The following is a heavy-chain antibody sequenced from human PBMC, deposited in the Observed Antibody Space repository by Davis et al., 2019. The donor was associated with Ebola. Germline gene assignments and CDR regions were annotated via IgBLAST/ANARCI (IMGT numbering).Heavy chain of an antibody. V-gene: IGHV3-48*01. CDR2: ISSSSSSTI. Sequence: PGGSLRLSCAASGFTFSDYSMNWVRQAPGKGLEWISYISSSSSSTIHYADSVKGRFTISRDNAENLLYLQMSSLRAEDTAMYYCARGSRRGYSYGFVWGQGALVTVSS. J-gene: IGHJ4*02. CDR1: GFTFSDYS. D-gene: IGHD5-18*01. CDR3: ARGSRRGYSYGFV.